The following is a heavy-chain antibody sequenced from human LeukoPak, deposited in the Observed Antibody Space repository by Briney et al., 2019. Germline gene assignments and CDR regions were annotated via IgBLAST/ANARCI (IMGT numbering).Heavy chain of an antibody. CDR3: ARDPYSSGYLYDY. Sequence: GASVKVSCKASGYTFTGYYMHWVRQAPGQGLEWMGWINPNSGGTNYAQKFQGRVTMTRDTSTSTVYMELSSLRSEDTAVYYCARDPYSSGYLYDYWGQGTLVTVSS. V-gene: IGHV1-2*02. CDR2: INPNSGGT. CDR1: GYTFTGYY. D-gene: IGHD3-22*01. J-gene: IGHJ4*02.